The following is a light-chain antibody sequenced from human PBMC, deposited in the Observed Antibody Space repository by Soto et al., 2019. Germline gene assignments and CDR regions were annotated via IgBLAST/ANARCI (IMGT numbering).Light chain of an antibody. J-gene: IGKJ1*01. CDR1: QSISSW. CDR2: KAS. V-gene: IGKV1-5*03. CDR3: QQYNSYSWT. Sequence: DIQMTQSPSTLSASVGDRVTITCRASQSISSWLAWCQQKPGKAPKLLIYKASILESGVPSRFSGSESGTEFTLTISSLQPDDFATYYCQQYNSYSWTFGQGTKVEIK.